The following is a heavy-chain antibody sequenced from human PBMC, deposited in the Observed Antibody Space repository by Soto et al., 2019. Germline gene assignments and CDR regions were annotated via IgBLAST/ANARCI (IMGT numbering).Heavy chain of an antibody. J-gene: IGHJ4*02. CDR3: AKRDYGDTGRFDY. V-gene: IGHV3-23*01. CDR1: GFTFSSYA. CDR2: INGGGSGT. D-gene: IGHD4-17*01. Sequence: EVQLLESGGGLVQPGGSLRLSCAASGFTFSSYAMSWVRQAPGKGLEWVSAINGGGSGTYYAASVKGRFTISRDNSKNTLYLQMDSLRAEDTAVYYCAKRDYGDTGRFDYWGQGTLVTVSS.